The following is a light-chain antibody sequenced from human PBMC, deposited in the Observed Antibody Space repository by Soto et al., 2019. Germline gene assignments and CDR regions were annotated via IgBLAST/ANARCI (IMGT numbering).Light chain of an antibody. CDR3: QVWDSSSDHYV. V-gene: IGLV3-21*04. CDR2: YDS. J-gene: IGLJ1*01. Sequence: SYELTQPPSVSVAPGKTARITCGGNNIGSKSVHWYQQKPGQAPVLVIYYDSDRPSGIPQRFSGCNSENTATLTISTVEAGDEADYYCQVWDSSSDHYVFGTGTKLTVL. CDR1: NIGSKS.